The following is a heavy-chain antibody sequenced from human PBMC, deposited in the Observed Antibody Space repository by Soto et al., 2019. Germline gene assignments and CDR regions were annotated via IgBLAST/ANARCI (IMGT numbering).Heavy chain of an antibody. CDR1: GYTFSEFS. D-gene: IGHD3-10*01. Sequence: DSVKVSCRTSGYTFSEFSLHWVRQTPGQGLEWPGLINPKSGVTQYAAKFKGRLNMTSDTSTRVAYMESTGLRYDDTAVYYCARDGNYYTRRERHWFYXVGRGSLLAASX. J-gene: IGHJ5*02. CDR3: ARDGNYYTRRERHWFYX. CDR2: INPKSGVT. V-gene: IGHV1-2*02.